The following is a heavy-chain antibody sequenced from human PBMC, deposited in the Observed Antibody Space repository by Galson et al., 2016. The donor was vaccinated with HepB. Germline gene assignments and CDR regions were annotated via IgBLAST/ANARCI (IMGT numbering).Heavy chain of an antibody. Sequence: SLRLSCAASGFSFSTSGMSWVRQTPGRGLEWVSGITGSGSTIYYADSVKGRFTISRDNAKNSLYLQMNSLRDEDTAVYYCAREGDSGTSHHYYYGMDVWGQGTTVTVSS. D-gene: IGHD3-10*01. CDR2: ITGSGSTI. V-gene: IGHV3-48*02. CDR1: GFSFSTSG. CDR3: AREGDSGTSHHYYYGMDV. J-gene: IGHJ6*02.